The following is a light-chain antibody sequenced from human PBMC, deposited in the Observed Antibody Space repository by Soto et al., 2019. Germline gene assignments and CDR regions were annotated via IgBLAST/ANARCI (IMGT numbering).Light chain of an antibody. CDR2: GAS. CDR1: QSVSSSY. J-gene: IGKJ4*01. V-gene: IGKV3-20*01. CDR3: QQYGSSLLT. Sequence: EIVLTQSPGTLSLSPGERATLSCRASQSVSSSYLAWYQQKPGQAPRLLIYGASSRATGIPDRFSGNGSGTDFTLTVSRLEPEDFAVYYCQQYGSSLLTFGGGTKVEIK.